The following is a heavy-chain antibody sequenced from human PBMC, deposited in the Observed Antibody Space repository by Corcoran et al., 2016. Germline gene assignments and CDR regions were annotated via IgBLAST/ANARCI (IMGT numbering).Heavy chain of an antibody. CDR1: GYTFTSYA. V-gene: IGHV1-3*01. CDR3: ARVDRIAEVDDAFDI. CDR2: INAGNGNT. J-gene: IGHJ3*02. D-gene: IGHD2-21*01. Sequence: QVQLVQSGAEVKKPGASVKVSCKASGYTFTSYAMHWVRQAPGQRLEWMGWINAGNGNTKYSQKFQGRVTITRDTSASTAYMELSSLRSEDTAVYYCARVDRIAEVDDAFDIWGQGTLVTVSS.